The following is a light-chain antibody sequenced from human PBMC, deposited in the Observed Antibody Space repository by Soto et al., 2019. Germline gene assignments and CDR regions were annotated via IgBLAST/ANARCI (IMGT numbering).Light chain of an antibody. V-gene: IGKV3D-15*01. J-gene: IGKJ1*01. CDR1: QTVATN. CDR2: HAS. Sequence: EIVITQSPATLSVSPGERGTLSCRASQTVATNLAWYQQKPGQAPRLLIYHASTRATGIPARFSGSGSGTEFTLTISSXQSEDFAVYYCQQYGSSPGTFGQGTKVDIK. CDR3: QQYGSSPGT.